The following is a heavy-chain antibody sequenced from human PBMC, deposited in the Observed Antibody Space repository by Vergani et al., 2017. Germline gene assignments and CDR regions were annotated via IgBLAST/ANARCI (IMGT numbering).Heavy chain of an antibody. CDR2: IYYSGST. CDR3: ARYDFWSGYR. D-gene: IGHD3-3*01. CDR1: GGSISSYY. J-gene: IGHJ5*02. V-gene: IGHV4-59*08. Sequence: QVQLQESGPGLVKPSETLSLTCTVSGGSISSYYWSWIRQPPGKGLEWIGYIYYSGSTNYNPSLKSRVTISVDTSKNQFSLKLSSVTAADTAVYYCARYDFWSGYRWGQGTLVTVSS.